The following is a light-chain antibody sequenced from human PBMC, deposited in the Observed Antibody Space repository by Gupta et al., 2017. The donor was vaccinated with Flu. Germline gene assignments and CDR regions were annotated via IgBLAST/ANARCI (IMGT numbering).Light chain of an antibody. J-gene: IGLJ2*01. CDR3: ATWDDSLNGVV. CDR2: SNN. Sequence: QSVLTPPPSASGTPGQRVTISCSGSSSNIGSNTVNWYHQLPGTAPKLLIYSNNHRPSGVPDRFSGSKSGTSASLASSGLQAEEEADYYCATWDDSLNGVVFGGGTKLTVL. CDR1: SSNIGSNT. V-gene: IGLV1-44*01.